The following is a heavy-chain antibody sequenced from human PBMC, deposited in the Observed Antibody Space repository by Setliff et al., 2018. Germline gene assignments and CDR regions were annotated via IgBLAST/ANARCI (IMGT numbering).Heavy chain of an antibody. CDR1: GFTFGGSA. J-gene: IGHJ4*02. D-gene: IGHD5-12*01. V-gene: IGHV3-33*01. Sequence: PGGSLRLSCASSGFTFGGSAMHWVRQAPGKGLEWVAFIWFDGSNKYYAASVTGRFTISRDNSRDTLYLQMNSLRAEDTAVYYCARGIGTLDISRYFDYWGQGTLVTVSS. CDR3: ARGIGTLDISRYFDY. CDR2: IWFDGSNK.